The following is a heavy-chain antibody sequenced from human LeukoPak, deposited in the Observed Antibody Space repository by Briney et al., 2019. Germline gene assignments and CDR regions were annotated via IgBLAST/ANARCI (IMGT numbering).Heavy chain of an antibody. CDR1: GYXFTSHW. J-gene: IGHJ4*02. CDR2: IYPGDSDT. CDR3: ARRSGSYYYFDY. D-gene: IGHD1-26*01. Sequence: GESLKISCNGSGYXFTSHWICWVRQMPGKGLEWMNIIYPGDSDTRYSPSFQGQVTISADKSISTAYLQWSSLKASDTAMYYCARRSGSYYYFDYWGQGTLVTVSS. V-gene: IGHV5-51*01.